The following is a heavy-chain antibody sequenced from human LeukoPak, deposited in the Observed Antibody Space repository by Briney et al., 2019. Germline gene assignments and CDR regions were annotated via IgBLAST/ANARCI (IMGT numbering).Heavy chain of an antibody. D-gene: IGHD2-21*02. CDR2: IYYSGIA. CDR1: GGSIGTYY. CDR3: AREGDTSKFDY. V-gene: IGHV4-59*01. Sequence: PSETLSLTCTVSGGSIGTYYWSWIRQPPGKGLEWIGYIYYSGIANYKPSLTSRATMSVDTSKNQFSLKPSSVTAADTAVYYCAREGDTSKFDYWGQGTLVTVSP. J-gene: IGHJ4*02.